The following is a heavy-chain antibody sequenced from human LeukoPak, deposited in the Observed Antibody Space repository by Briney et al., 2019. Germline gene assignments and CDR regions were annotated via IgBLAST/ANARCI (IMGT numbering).Heavy chain of an antibody. CDR1: GGSLSGYY. Sequence: SETLSLTCAVYGGSLSGYYWSWIRQSPGKGLEWIGEINDSGSTNYNPSLKSRVTISVDKSKNQFSLKLSSVTAADTAVYYCARDSIEWNNAFDIWGQGTMVTVSS. CDR3: ARDSIEWNNAFDI. D-gene: IGHD1/OR15-1a*01. V-gene: IGHV4-34*01. J-gene: IGHJ3*02. CDR2: INDSGST.